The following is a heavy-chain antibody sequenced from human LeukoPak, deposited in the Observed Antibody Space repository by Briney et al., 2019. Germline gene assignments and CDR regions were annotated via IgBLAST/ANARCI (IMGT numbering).Heavy chain of an antibody. Sequence: GESLKISGQCPGYSLTTYWIVVVRQMPGKGLEWRGIIYPGDSDTRYSPYFQGQVTISADKSISSTYLQCSSLKATDTAMYYLARQAPGRNRPYYVDYWGQGTLVTVSS. J-gene: IGHJ4*02. CDR3: ARQAPGRNRPYYVDY. V-gene: IGHV5-51*01. CDR1: GYSLTTYW. D-gene: IGHD2-15*01. CDR2: IYPGDSDT.